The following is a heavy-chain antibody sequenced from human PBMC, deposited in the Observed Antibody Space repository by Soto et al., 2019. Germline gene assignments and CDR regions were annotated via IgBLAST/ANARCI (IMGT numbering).Heavy chain of an antibody. CDR1: GFSFNTYA. CDR2: ISYDGSIK. J-gene: IGHJ6*02. D-gene: IGHD1-26*01. V-gene: IGHV3-30*01. CDR3: ARDGSCGTGAMDV. Sequence: QVQLVASGGGVVQPGRSLRLSCAASGFSFNTYAMNWVRQAPGKGLEWLALISYDGSIKYSADSVKGRFTLSRENSQNMLYLQMDSLRDDDTAVYYWARDGSCGTGAMDVWGQGTTVTVSS.